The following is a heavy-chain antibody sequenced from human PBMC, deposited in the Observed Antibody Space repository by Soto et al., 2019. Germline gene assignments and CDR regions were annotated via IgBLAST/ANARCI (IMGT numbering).Heavy chain of an antibody. D-gene: IGHD3-16*01. J-gene: IGHJ4*02. Sequence: QVQLQESGPGLVTPSGTLSLTCPVSGGSISTNYWWSWVRQPPGKGLQWIGEIHHSGRTNYIQTLKSRVTVSLNKSNTQLSLRLSSVTAADTVVYYCASGFDYRWVYWGQGTLVIVSS. CDR1: GGSISTNYW. CDR3: ASGFDYRWVY. CDR2: IHHSGRT. V-gene: IGHV4-4*02.